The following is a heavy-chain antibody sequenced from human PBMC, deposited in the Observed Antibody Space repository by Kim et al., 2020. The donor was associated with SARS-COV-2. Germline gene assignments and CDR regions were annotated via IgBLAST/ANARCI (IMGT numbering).Heavy chain of an antibody. J-gene: IGHJ4*02. Sequence: YPRKFPGRVTMNTDTSTSTAYMRVRSLKSDDTAVYYCSRISVSSSGYFDYWGQGTLVTVSS. V-gene: IGHV1-18*01. D-gene: IGHD6-13*01. CDR3: SRISVSSSGYFDY.